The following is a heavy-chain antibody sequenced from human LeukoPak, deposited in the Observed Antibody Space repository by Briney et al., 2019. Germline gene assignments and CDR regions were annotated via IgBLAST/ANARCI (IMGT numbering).Heavy chain of an antibody. V-gene: IGHV3-21*01. CDR1: GFTSRTFT. Sequence: GGSLRLSCAASGFTSRTFTMNWVRQAPGKGLELVSSISPNSDYIYYAASVKGRFTISRDNAKNSPYLQMNSLRAEDTAMYYCTRDPIYSDNSGYWNDYWGQGTLVTVSS. CDR3: TRDPIYSDNSGYWNDY. D-gene: IGHD3-22*01. CDR2: ISPNSDYI. J-gene: IGHJ4*02.